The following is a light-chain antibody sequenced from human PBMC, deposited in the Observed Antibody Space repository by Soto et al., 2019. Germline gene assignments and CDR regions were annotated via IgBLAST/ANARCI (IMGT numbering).Light chain of an antibody. CDR1: QSVNNN. Sequence: EVVMTQSPATLSVSPGERATLSCRASQSVNNNLAWYQQKPGQPPRLPNYGTYHRATEFPARFRGRGSGTEFTLTISSLESEDFAVYYCQQYNDRPPGTFGQGTKVDI. J-gene: IGKJ1*01. CDR3: QQYNDRPPGT. CDR2: GTY. V-gene: IGKV3-15*01.